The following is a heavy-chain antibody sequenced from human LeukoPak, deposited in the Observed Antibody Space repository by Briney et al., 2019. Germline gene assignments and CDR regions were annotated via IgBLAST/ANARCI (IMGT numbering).Heavy chain of an antibody. CDR2: ISWNSGSI. V-gene: IGHV3-9*01. D-gene: IGHD6-19*01. CDR1: GFTFDDYA. Sequence: PGRSLRLSCAASGFTFDDYAMHWVRQAPGKGLEWASGISWNSGSIGYADSVKGRFTISRDNAKNSLYLQMNSLRAEDTALYYCAKDIGDDGVAGTDFDYWGQGTLVTVSS. J-gene: IGHJ4*02. CDR3: AKDIGDDGVAGTDFDY.